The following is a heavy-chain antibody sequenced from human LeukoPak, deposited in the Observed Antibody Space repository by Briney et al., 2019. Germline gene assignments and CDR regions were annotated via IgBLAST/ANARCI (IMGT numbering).Heavy chain of an antibody. Sequence: PGRSLRLSCAASKFTFSHFGMHWVRQAPGKGLEWVAVIWYDGSNQYYAESVKGRFTVSRDNSQNMVYLQMNSLRPEDTAVYYCAKDAQRGFDYSNSLENWGQGTLVTVSS. CDR3: AKDAQRGFDYSNSLEN. V-gene: IGHV3-33*06. CDR2: IWYDGSNQ. D-gene: IGHD4-11*01. J-gene: IGHJ4*02. CDR1: KFTFSHFG.